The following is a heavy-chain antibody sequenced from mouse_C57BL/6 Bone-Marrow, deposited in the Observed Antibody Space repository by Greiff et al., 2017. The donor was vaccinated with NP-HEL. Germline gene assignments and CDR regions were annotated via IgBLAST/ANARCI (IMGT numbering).Heavy chain of an antibody. D-gene: IGHD2-4*01. Sequence: QVQLKQPGAELVRPGSSVKLSCKASGYTFTSYWMDWVKQRPGQGLEWIGNIYPSDSETHYNQKFKDKATLTVDKSSSTAYMQLSSLTSEDSAVYYCARSRDYDGGTWFAYWGQGTLVTVSA. J-gene: IGHJ3*01. CDR3: ARSRDYDGGTWFAY. CDR1: GYTFTSYW. V-gene: IGHV1-61*01. CDR2: IYPSDSET.